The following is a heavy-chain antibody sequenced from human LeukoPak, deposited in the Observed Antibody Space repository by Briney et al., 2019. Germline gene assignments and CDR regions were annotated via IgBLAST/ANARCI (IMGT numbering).Heavy chain of an antibody. CDR3: ARENLDYYGSGSYMGV. CDR1: GGSISSYY. V-gene: IGHV4-59*01. CDR2: IYYSGST. D-gene: IGHD3-10*01. J-gene: IGHJ4*02. Sequence: SETLSLTCTVSGGSISSYYWSWIRQPPGKGLEWIGYIYYSGSTNYNPSLKSRVTISVDTSKNQFSLKLSSVTAADTAVYYCARENLDYYGSGSYMGVWGQGTLVTVSS.